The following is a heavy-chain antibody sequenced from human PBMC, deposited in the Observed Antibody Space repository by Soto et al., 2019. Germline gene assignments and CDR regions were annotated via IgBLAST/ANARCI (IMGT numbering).Heavy chain of an antibody. CDR3: AKDMISFRIEMVRGVISPLDY. Sequence: EVPLLESGGGLVQPGGSLRLSCAASGFTFSSYAMSWVRQAPGKGLEWVSTISGSGVSTYYADSVKGRFTISRDNSKNTLYLQMNSLRAEDTAVYYCAKDMISFRIEMVRGVISPLDYWGQGTLVTVSS. V-gene: IGHV3-23*01. D-gene: IGHD3-10*01. CDR1: GFTFSSYA. J-gene: IGHJ4*02. CDR2: ISGSGVST.